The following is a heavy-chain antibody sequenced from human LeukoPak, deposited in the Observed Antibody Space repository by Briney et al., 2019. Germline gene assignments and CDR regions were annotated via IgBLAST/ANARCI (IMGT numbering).Heavy chain of an antibody. D-gene: IGHD3-22*01. Sequence: GTLRLSCAASGFTFSSYGMSWIRQPPGKGLEWIGYIYYSGSTNYNPSLKSRVTISVDTSKNQFSLKLSSVTAADTAVYYCARHRDYYDSSGPPGTPYYFDYWGQGTLVTVSS. CDR1: GFTFSSYG. CDR3: ARHRDYYDSSGPPGTPYYFDY. J-gene: IGHJ4*02. CDR2: IYYSGST. V-gene: IGHV4-59*08.